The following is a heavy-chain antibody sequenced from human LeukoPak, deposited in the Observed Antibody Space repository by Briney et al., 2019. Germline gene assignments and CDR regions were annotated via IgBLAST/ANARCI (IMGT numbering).Heavy chain of an antibody. CDR3: ARDNPSVYSSSWYDAFDI. D-gene: IGHD6-13*01. J-gene: IGHJ3*02. V-gene: IGHV4-59*01. CDR1: GGSISSYY. Sequence: SETLSLTCTVSGGSISSYYWSWIRQPPGEGLEWIGYIYYSGSTNYNPSLKSRVTISVDTSKNQFSLKLSSVTAADTAVYYCARDNPSVYSSSWYDAFDIWGQGTMVTVSS. CDR2: IYYSGST.